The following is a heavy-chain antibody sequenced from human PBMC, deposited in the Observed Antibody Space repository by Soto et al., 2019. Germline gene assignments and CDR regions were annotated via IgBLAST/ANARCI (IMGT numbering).Heavy chain of an antibody. Sequence: QVQLQESGPGLVKPSQTLSLTCTVSGGSISSGGYYWSWIRQHPGKGLEWIGYIYYSGSTYYNPSLKSRVTISVDTSKNQFSLKLSSVTAADTAVYYCARGLVMGGYSYEYYFDYWGQGTLVTVSS. V-gene: IGHV4-31*03. CDR3: ARGLVMGGYSYEYYFDY. D-gene: IGHD5-18*01. CDR2: IYYSGST. J-gene: IGHJ4*02. CDR1: GGSISSGGYY.